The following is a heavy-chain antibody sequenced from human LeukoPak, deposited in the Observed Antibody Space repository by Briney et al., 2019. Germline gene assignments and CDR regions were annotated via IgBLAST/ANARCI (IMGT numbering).Heavy chain of an antibody. D-gene: IGHD1-14*01. CDR3: TLYNY. Sequence: ASVKVSCKASGYTFSNHDIHWVRQAPGQRLEWMGWINAGNGDTKYSQELQGRVTITRDTSATTAYMELSSLRSEDMAVYYCTLYNYWGQGTLVTVSS. J-gene: IGHJ4*02. CDR2: INAGNGDT. V-gene: IGHV1-3*03. CDR1: GYTFSNHD.